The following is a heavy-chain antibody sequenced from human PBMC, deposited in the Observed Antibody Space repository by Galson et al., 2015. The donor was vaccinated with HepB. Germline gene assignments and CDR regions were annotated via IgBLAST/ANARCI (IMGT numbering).Heavy chain of an antibody. D-gene: IGHD6-19*01. Sequence: SVKVSCKASGFTFTSSAMQWVRQARGQRLEWIGWIVVGSGNTNYAQKFQERVTITRDMSTSTAYMELSSLRSEDTAVYYCAAWSGHRFGSGWYDAFDIWGQGTMVTVSS. CDR2: IVVGSGNT. J-gene: IGHJ3*02. V-gene: IGHV1-58*02. CDR3: AAWSGHRFGSGWYDAFDI. CDR1: GFTFTSSA.